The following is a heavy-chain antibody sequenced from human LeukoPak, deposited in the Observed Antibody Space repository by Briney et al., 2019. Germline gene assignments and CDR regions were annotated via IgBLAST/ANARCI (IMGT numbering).Heavy chain of an antibody. J-gene: IGHJ3*01. CDR3: AKVVTGSRNAFDV. D-gene: IGHD1-20*01. CDR2: LNADGSST. CDR1: GFTFSSYS. Sequence: GSLRLSCAASGFTFSSYSMNWVRQAPGKGLVWVSRLNADGSSTNYADSVKGRFTISRDNAMNTLYLQMNSLRAEDTAVYYCAKVVTGSRNAFDVWGQGTMVTVSS. V-gene: IGHV3-74*01.